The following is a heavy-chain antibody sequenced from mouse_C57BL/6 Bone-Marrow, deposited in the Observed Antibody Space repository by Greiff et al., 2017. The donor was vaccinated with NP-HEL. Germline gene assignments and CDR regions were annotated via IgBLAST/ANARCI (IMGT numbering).Heavy chain of an antibody. CDR2: IDPSDSYT. D-gene: IGHD2-4*01. Sequence: VQLQQPGAELVMPGASVKLSCKASGYTFTSYWMHWVKQRPGQGLEWIGEIDPSDSYTNYNQKFKGKSKLTVDKSAITAYMQLNSLTSEDSAVYYCARGIYYDYSWFAYWGQGTLVTVSA. V-gene: IGHV1-69*01. CDR3: ARGIYYDYSWFAY. J-gene: IGHJ3*01. CDR1: GYTFTSYW.